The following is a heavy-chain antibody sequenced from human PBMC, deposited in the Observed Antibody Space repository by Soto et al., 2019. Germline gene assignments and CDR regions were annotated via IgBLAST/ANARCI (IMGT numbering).Heavy chain of an antibody. CDR3: VQDGRTSIFGLVYDGVVV. D-gene: IGHD3-3*01. CDR1: GFTFDDYP. Sequence: EVQLVESGGDLVHPGRSLRLSCAASGFTFDDYPMHWVRQVPGKGLEWVSGISWNGKMVDYADSVRGRFSISRDNAKKSLYLQMNSLRPEDTALYICVQDGRTSIFGLVYDGVVVWGRGTLVTVSS. CDR2: ISWNGKMV. V-gene: IGHV3-9*01. J-gene: IGHJ3*01.